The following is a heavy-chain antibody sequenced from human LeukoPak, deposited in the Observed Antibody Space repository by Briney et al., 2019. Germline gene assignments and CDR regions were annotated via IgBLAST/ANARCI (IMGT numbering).Heavy chain of an antibody. CDR1: RFTFSTYS. V-gene: IGHV3-21*01. Sequence: GGSLRLSCAASRFTFSTYSMNWVRQAPGKGLEWVSSIVRSSGFIYYADSVRGRFTISRDNAKNSLYLHMSSLRAEDTAVYYCARDILPGYIGEGLDYWGQGTLVTVSS. D-gene: IGHD3-9*01. CDR3: ARDILPGYIGEGLDY. CDR2: IVRSSGFI. J-gene: IGHJ4*02.